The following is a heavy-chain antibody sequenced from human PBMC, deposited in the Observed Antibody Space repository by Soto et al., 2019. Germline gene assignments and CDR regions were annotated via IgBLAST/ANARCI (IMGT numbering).Heavy chain of an antibody. CDR2: ITGRGGST. D-gene: IGHD3-9*01. J-gene: IGHJ5*02. Sequence: EVQLLESGGGLVQPGGSLRLSCAASGFTFSSYAMSWVRQAPGEGLEWVSGITGRGGSTYYADSVKGRFTISRDNSKNALHLQMNTLRAEDTAVYYWAKLPAGAGYYPHGAWGQGTLVAVSS. V-gene: IGHV3-23*01. CDR3: AKLPAGAGYYPHGA. CDR1: GFTFSSYA.